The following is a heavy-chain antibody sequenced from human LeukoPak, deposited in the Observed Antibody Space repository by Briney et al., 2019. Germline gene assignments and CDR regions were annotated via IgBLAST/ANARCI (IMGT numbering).Heavy chain of an antibody. CDR1: GFTVSSNY. V-gene: IGHV3-23*01. J-gene: IGHJ4*02. CDR3: AKSGDYGTPFFDY. D-gene: IGHD4-17*01. Sequence: GGSLRLSCAASGFTVSSNYMSWVRQAPGKGPEWVSAISGSGGSTYYADSVKGRFTISRDNSKNTLYLQMNSLRAEDTAVYYCAKSGDYGTPFFDYWGQGTLVTVSS. CDR2: ISGSGGST.